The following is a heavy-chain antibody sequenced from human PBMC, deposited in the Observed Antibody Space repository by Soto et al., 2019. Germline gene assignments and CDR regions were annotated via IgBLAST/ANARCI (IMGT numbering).Heavy chain of an antibody. D-gene: IGHD3-16*01. Sequence: PGGSLRLSCAASGFTFSSYAMSWVRQAPGKGLEWVSAISGSGGSTYYADSVKGRFTISRDNSKNTLYLQMNSLRAEDTAVYYCGKVGFCLGGFLPRLFAYRARGTAVPVSS. J-gene: IGHJ4*02. CDR3: GKVGFCLGGFLPRLFAY. CDR1: GFTFSSYA. V-gene: IGHV3-23*01. CDR2: ISGSGGST.